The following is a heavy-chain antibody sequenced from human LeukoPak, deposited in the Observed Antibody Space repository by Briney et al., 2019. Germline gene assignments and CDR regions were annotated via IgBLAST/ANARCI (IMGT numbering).Heavy chain of an antibody. Sequence: SETLSLTCTVSGGSISSYYWSWIRQPPGKGLEWIGYIYYSGSTNYNPSLKSRVTISVDTSKNQFSLKLSSVTAADTAVYYCAREGAAAGHFDYWGQGTLVTVSS. CDR1: GGSISSYY. CDR2: IYYSGST. J-gene: IGHJ4*02. CDR3: AREGAAAGHFDY. V-gene: IGHV4-59*01. D-gene: IGHD6-13*01.